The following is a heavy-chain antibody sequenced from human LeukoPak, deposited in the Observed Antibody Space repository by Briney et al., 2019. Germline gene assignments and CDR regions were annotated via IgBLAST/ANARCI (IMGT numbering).Heavy chain of an antibody. V-gene: IGHV3-23*01. J-gene: IGHJ4*02. CDR1: GFTFSSYA. D-gene: IGHD2-2*01. CDR3: AKRCCSSTSCSFFDY. Sequence: GGSLRLSCAASGFTFSSYAMSWVRQAPGKGLEWVSAISASGGTTYYADSVKGRFTISRDNSKNTLFLQMNSLRAEDTAVYHCAKRCCSSTSCSFFDYWGQGTLVTVSS. CDR2: ISASGGTT.